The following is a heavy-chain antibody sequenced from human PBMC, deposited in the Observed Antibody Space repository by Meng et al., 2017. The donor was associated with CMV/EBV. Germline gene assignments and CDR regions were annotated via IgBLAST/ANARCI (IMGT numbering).Heavy chain of an antibody. J-gene: IGHJ4*02. V-gene: IGHV3-20*04. CDR1: GFTFDDYG. CDR3: ARTRYYDFWSGYYYLDY. CDR2: INWNGDTT. Sequence: GESLKISCAASGFTFDDYGMSWVRQAPGKGLEWVSAINWNGDTTGYADSVKGRFTISRDNAKNSLYLQMNSLRAEDTAVYYCARTRYYDFWSGYYYLDYWGQGTLVTVSS. D-gene: IGHD3-3*01.